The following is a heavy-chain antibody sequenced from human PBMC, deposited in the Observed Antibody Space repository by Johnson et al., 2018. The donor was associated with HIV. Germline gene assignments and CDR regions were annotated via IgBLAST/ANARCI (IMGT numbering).Heavy chain of an antibody. Sequence: EQLVESGGGVVQPGRSLRLACAASAFTFSDYYMTWIRQAPGKGLEWVSYISRSGSTIYYADSVKGRFTISRDNAKNSLYLQMNSLRVEDTALYYCARPADYGDYSRDAFDIWGQGTMVTVSS. V-gene: IGHV3-11*04. D-gene: IGHD4-17*01. CDR1: AFTFSDYY. CDR2: ISRSGSTI. J-gene: IGHJ3*02. CDR3: ARPADYGDYSRDAFDI.